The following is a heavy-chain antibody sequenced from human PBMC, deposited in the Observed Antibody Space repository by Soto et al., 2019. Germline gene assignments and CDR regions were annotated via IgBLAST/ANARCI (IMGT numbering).Heavy chain of an antibody. Sequence: GGSLRLSCAASGFSFSGYNMNWARQAPGKGLEWVSSISGDSNYIYYADSVQGRFTISRDNAKNSVYLQMNSLRAEDTAVYYCARVVYFDRSAYGLWGQGTMVTVSS. D-gene: IGHD3-22*01. CDR2: ISGDSNYI. CDR3: ARVVYFDRSAYGL. V-gene: IGHV3-21*06. CDR1: GFSFSGYN. J-gene: IGHJ3*01.